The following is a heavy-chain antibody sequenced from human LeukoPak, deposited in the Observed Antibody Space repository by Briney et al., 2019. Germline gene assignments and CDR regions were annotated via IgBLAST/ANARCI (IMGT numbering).Heavy chain of an antibody. CDR3: ATWSWVRGVILRYYMDV. D-gene: IGHD3-10*01. CDR2: FDPEDGET. V-gene: IGHV1-24*01. CDR1: GYTLTELS. J-gene: IGHJ6*03. Sequence: ASVKVSCKVSGYTLTELSMHWVRQAPGKGLEWMGGFDPEDGETIYAQKFQGRVTMTEDTSTDTAYMELSSLRSEDTAVYYCATWSWVRGVILRYYMDVWGKGTTVTVSS.